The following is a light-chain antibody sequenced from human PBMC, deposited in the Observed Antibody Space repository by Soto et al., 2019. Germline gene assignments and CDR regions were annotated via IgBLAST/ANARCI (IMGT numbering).Light chain of an antibody. CDR1: QSVSSS. CDR2: DAS. J-gene: IGKJ4*01. CDR3: QQENNWPPLT. Sequence: EIVMTQSPATLSVSPGDRATLSCRASQSVSSSLAWYQQIPGQAPRLLTYDASTRATGIPARFGGSGSGTEFTLTISSLQSEDFAVYDCQQENNWPPLTFGGGTKVELK. V-gene: IGKV3-15*01.